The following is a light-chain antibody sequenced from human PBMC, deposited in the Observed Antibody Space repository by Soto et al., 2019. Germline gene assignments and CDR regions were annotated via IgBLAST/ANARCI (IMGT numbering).Light chain of an antibody. CDR1: QDISIY. CDR2: DTS. Sequence: DIQMTQSPSSLSASVGDRVTITCQASQDISIYLNWYQQKLGKAPKLLIYDTSTLGTGVPARFSGSGSGTDFTLTINNLQPEDIATYFCQQYDSLTWTFGQGTRVEVK. J-gene: IGKJ1*01. V-gene: IGKV1-33*01. CDR3: QQYDSLTWT.